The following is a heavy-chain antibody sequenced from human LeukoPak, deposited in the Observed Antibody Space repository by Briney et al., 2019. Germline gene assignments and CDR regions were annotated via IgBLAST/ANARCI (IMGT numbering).Heavy chain of an antibody. J-gene: IGHJ4*02. V-gene: IGHV3-30*02. CDR2: IRKDGSDK. D-gene: IGHD2-8*02. Sequence: GGSLRLSCPASGFTLNKNGMHWLRQAPAKGLEWVAYIRKDGSDKYYVDSVKGRFTISRDDSKNMLYLQMNSLRGEDTDVYYCAKDSHWSQDYWGQGTLVTVSS. CDR3: AKDSHWSQDY. CDR1: GFTLNKNG.